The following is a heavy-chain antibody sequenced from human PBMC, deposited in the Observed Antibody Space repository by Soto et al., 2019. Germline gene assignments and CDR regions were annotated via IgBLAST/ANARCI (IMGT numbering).Heavy chain of an antibody. CDR1: GYTFTGYD. D-gene: IGHD3-10*01. CDR3: ARGQFLRQVGRGVRYGFEP. V-gene: IGHV1-8*01. J-gene: IGHJ5*02. Sequence: QVQLVQSGAEVKKPGASVKVSCKTSGYTFTGYDINWVRQATGQGLEWMGRMNPNSGDTGYAQKCKGRVTMTRNTSINSAYMELGRIRSDDTAVYYCARGQFLRQVGRGVRYGFEPWGQATPVTVSA. CDR2: MNPNSGDT.